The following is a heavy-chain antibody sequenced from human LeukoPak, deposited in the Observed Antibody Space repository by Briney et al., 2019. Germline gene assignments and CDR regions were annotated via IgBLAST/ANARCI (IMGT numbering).Heavy chain of an antibody. CDR1: GFTFSSYG. CDR2: IRYDGSNK. V-gene: IGHV3-30*02. CDR3: AKDGFLEWSPINYYFDY. J-gene: IGHJ4*02. D-gene: IGHD3-3*01. Sequence: GGSLRLSCAASGFTFSSYGMHWVRQAPGKGLEWVAFIRYDGSNKYYADSVKGRFTISRDNSKNTLYLQMNSLRAEDTAVYCCAKDGFLEWSPINYYFDYWGQGTLVTVSS.